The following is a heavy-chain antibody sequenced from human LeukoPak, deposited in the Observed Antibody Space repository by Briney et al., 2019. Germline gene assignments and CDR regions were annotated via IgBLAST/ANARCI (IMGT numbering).Heavy chain of an antibody. D-gene: IGHD3-3*01. V-gene: IGHV3-23*01. CDR2: ISASGSST. Sequence: PGGSLRLSCAASGFTFSSYAMNWVRQAPGKGLEWVSLISASGSSTHFADSVKERFTISRDNSNNTLYLQINSLRAEDTAAYYCAKGAQYDFWTGYTLEYFDVWGKGTLVTVSS. CDR1: GFTFSSYA. J-gene: IGHJ4*02. CDR3: AKGAQYDFWTGYTLEYFDV.